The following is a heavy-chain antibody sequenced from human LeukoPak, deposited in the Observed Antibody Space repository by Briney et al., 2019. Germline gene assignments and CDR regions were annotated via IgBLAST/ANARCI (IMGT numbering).Heavy chain of an antibody. D-gene: IGHD6-13*01. CDR3: ARRRVYSGSYYYFDY. Sequence: SETLSLTCTVSGGSISGNTYYWGWIRQPPGKGLEWIGSMFYNGSPYYNPSLKSRVTISVDTSNNQFSLRVSSVTAADTAVYYCARRRVYSGSYYYFDYWGQGTLVTVSS. J-gene: IGHJ4*02. V-gene: IGHV4-39*01. CDR2: MFYNGSP. CDR1: GGSISGNTYY.